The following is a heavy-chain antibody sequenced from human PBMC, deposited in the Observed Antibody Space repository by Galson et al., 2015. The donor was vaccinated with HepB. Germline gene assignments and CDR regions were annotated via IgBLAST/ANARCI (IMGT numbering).Heavy chain of an antibody. CDR2: IWYDGSTK. CDR3: ARGTEYYYNSGLTCYFDY. J-gene: IGHJ4*02. Sequence: SLRLSCAASGFTFSNNVMHWLRQAPGKGLEWLSIIWYDGSTKYYAGSVEGRFTVSRDNSKNTLFLQMNSLTAEDTAVYYCARGTEYYYNSGLTCYFDYWGQGTLVTVSS. CDR1: GFTFSNNV. D-gene: IGHD3-10*01. V-gene: IGHV3-33*01.